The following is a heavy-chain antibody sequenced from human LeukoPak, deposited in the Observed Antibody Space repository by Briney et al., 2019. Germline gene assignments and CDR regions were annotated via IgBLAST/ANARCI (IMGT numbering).Heavy chain of an antibody. J-gene: IGHJ6*02. D-gene: IGHD3-10*01. V-gene: IGHV3-23*01. CDR1: GLTFSSYA. CDR2: ISGSGGST. CDR3: AKSKDDPNYYYYFYGLDV. Sequence: GGSLRLSCAASGLTFSSYAVHWVRQAPGKGLEWVSAISGSGGSTYYADSVKGRFTISRDNSKNTLYLQMNSLRAEDTAVYYCAKSKDDPNYYYYFYGLDVWGQGTTVTVSS.